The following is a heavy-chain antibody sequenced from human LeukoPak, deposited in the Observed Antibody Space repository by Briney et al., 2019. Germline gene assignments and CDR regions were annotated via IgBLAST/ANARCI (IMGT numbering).Heavy chain of an antibody. CDR3: ARGPPRGKYYYMDV. D-gene: IGHD1-1*01. CDR2: IGTASDT. Sequence: GGSLRLSCAASGFTFSSFDMHWVRQPTGQGLEWVSTIGTASDTYYPGSVEGRFTLSRDDTKNSLYLQMNSLTAGDTAVYYCARGPPRGKYYYMDVWGKGTTVTVSS. V-gene: IGHV3-13*01. CDR1: GFTFSSFD. J-gene: IGHJ6*03.